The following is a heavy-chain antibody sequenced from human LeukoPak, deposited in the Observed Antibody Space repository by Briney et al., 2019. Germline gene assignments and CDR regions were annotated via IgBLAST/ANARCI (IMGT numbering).Heavy chain of an antibody. CDR1: GGTFSSYA. Sequence: SVKVSCKASGGTFSSYAIIWVRQAPGQGLEWMGRIIPILGIANYAQKFQGRVTITADKSTSTAYMELSSLRSEDTAVYYCASDYGGNYNYWGQGTLVTVSS. CDR3: ASDYGGNYNY. D-gene: IGHD4-17*01. J-gene: IGHJ4*02. CDR2: IIPILGIA. V-gene: IGHV1-69*04.